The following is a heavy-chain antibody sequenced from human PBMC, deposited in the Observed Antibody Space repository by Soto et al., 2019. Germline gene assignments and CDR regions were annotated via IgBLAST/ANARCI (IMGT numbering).Heavy chain of an antibody. CDR3: TRGYSGVSIYAFAI. D-gene: IGHD6-19*01. J-gene: IGHJ3*02. V-gene: IGHV3-72*01. CDR2: IANKVNGYTP. CDR1: GSTFSDQY. Sequence: VQLVESGGGLVQPGGSLRLSCVASGSTFSDQYMDWVRQAPGKGLEWIGRIANKVNGYTPEYAPSVKGRFSISRDDSESSLYLQMSDLKTEDTAKYSCTRGYSGVSIYAFAIWGQGTGVTVSS.